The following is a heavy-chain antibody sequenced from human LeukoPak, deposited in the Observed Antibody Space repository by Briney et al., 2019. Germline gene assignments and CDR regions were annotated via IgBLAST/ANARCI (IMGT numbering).Heavy chain of an antibody. D-gene: IGHD1-7*01. CDR2: FSQGGST. CDR3: ARGVRYKSGTYANY. Sequence: SETLSLTCAVSDASIRNGGYTWNWIRQSPGKGLEWIGYFSQGGSTYYNPPLRSRVTFSVDTAKRQFSLKLTSLTAADTAVYYCARGVRYKSGTYANYWGQGTLVTVTS. V-gene: IGHV4-30-2*06. J-gene: IGHJ4*02. CDR1: DASIRNGGYT.